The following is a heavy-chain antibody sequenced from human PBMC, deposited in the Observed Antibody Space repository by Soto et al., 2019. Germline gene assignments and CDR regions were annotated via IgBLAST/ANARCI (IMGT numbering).Heavy chain of an antibody. J-gene: IGHJ5*02. V-gene: IGHV4-34*01. D-gene: IGHD6-25*01. CDR2: INQGGRT. CDR1: GGSFSGHF. CDR3: ARSQRSFRWVGP. Sequence: QEHLQQWGAGLLKPTETLSLTCAVYGGSFSGHFWSWTRQSPGKGLEWIWEINQGGRTNCNPSLKSRVTMSLDTSNTQCSLYLTSVTAADTAIYDCARSQRSFRWVGPWGQGTPVTVSS.